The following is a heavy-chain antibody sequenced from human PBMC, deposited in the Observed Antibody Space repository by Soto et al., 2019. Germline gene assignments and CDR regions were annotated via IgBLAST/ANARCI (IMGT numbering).Heavy chain of an antibody. CDR3: ANGYCTNRVCYSIDY. J-gene: IGHJ4*02. D-gene: IGHD2-8*01. V-gene: IGHV3-30*18. Sequence: QVQLVESGGGVVQPGRSLRLSCAASGFTFSSYGMHWVRQAPGKGLEWVAVISYDGSNKYYADSVKGRFTISRDNSKNTLYLQMNSLRAEDTAVYYCANGYCTNRVCYSIDYWGQGTLVTVSS. CDR2: ISYDGSNK. CDR1: GFTFSSYG.